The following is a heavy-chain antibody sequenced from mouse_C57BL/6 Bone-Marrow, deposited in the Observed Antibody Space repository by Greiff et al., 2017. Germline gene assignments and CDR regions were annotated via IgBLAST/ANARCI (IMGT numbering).Heavy chain of an antibody. CDR2: IFPGSGST. V-gene: IGHV1-75*01. D-gene: IGHD4-1*01. Sequence: VQRVESGPELVKPGASVNISCKASGFTFTDYDINWVQQRPGQGLEWIGWIFPGSGSTYYNEKFKGKGTLTVDNSSSRDLMLLRSLASDDSAVYFCARPTGAWFAYWGQGTLVTVSA. CDR3: ARPTGAWFAY. CDR1: GFTFTDYD. J-gene: IGHJ3*01.